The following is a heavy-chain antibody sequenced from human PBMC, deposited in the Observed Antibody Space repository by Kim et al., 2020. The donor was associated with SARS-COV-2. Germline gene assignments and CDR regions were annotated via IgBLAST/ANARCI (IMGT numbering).Heavy chain of an antibody. CDR3: AKGLHILYDYYAMDV. J-gene: IGHJ6*02. CDR2: ISSSGGST. Sequence: GGSLRLSCAASGFTFSNDAMSWVRQAPGKGLEWVSAISSSGGSTYSEYSVNGRCSFTRDNSKKTMSLQMHSLSVETAAAYYYAKGLHILYDYYAMDVWG. V-gene: IGHV3-23*01. CDR1: GFTFSNDA.